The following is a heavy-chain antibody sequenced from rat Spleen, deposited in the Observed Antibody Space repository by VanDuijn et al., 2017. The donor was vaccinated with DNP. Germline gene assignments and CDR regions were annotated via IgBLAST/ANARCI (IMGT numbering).Heavy chain of an antibody. Sequence: EVQLVETGGGLVQPGRSLKLSCVASGFTFSRYWMYWIRQAPGKGLEWVASTNIDGAKTYYSDSVKGRFTISRDNAENSVHLQMSSLRSEDTATYYCASWAPIAPISTANYWGQGVMVTVSS. CDR2: TNIDGAKT. J-gene: IGHJ2*01. CDR3: ASWAPIAPISTANY. V-gene: IGHV5-58*01. CDR1: GFTFSRYW. D-gene: IGHD1-2*01.